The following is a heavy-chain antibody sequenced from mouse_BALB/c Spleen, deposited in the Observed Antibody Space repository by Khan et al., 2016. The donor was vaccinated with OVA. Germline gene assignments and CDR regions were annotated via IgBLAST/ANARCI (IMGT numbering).Heavy chain of an antibody. V-gene: IGHV3-1*02. D-gene: IGHD2-1*01. CDR3: ANRTTPYAY. Sequence: EVQLQESGPDLVKPSQSLSLTCTVTGYSITSGYSRYWIRQFPGNKLEWMGYIHYSGSTNYNPSLKSRISITRDTSKNQFFLQLNSVTTEATDANDGANRTTPYAYWGQGTLVTVSA. J-gene: IGHJ3*01. CDR1: GYSITSGYS. CDR2: IHYSGST.